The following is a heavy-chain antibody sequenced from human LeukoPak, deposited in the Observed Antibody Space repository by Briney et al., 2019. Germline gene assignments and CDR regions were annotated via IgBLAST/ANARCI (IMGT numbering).Heavy chain of an antibody. Sequence: PSETLSLTCTVSGGSISSGGYYWSWIRQHPGKGLEWIGYIYYSGSTYYNPSLKSRVTISVDTSKNQFSLKLSSVTAADTAVYYCARWPHYYDSSGYLNDWGQGTLVTVSS. D-gene: IGHD3-22*01. V-gene: IGHV4-31*03. J-gene: IGHJ4*02. CDR2: IYYSGST. CDR3: ARWPHYYDSSGYLND. CDR1: GGSISSGGYY.